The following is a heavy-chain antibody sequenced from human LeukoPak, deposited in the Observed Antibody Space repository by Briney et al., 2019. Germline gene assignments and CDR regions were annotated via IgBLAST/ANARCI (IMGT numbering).Heavy chain of an antibody. V-gene: IGHV4-39*01. Sequence: SGTLSLTCTVSGGSISSSSYFWGWIRQPPGKGLEWIGSIFYSGSTYYNPSLNSRVTISIDTSKNQFSLRLSSVTAADTAVYYCARGLYGSTKWTQGYWGQGTLVTVSS. CDR3: ARGLYGSTKWTQGY. CDR2: IFYSGST. CDR1: GGSISSSSYF. J-gene: IGHJ4*02. D-gene: IGHD1-26*01.